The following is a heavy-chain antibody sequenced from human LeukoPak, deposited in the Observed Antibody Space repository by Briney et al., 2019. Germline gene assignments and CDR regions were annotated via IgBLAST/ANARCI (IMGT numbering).Heavy chain of an antibody. D-gene: IGHD3-9*01. CDR2: MNPNSGNT. V-gene: IGHV1-8*03. CDR3: ARGPRRRYFDWLLSDYFDY. CDR1: GYTFTSYD. Sequence: ASVKVSCKASGYTFTSYDTNWVRQATGQGLEWMGWMNPNSGNTGYAQKFQGRVTITRNTSISTAYMELSSLRSEDTAVYYCARGPRRRYFDWLLSDYFDYWGQGTLVTVSS. J-gene: IGHJ4*02.